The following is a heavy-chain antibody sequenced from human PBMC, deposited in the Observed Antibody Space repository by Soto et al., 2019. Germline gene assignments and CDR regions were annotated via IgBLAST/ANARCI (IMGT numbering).Heavy chain of an antibody. Sequence: EVQLVQSGAEVKKPGESLRISCQGSGNSFTSTWISWVRQTPGKGLEWMGRIDPIDSYTYYSPSFKGYVTITVDKSTTTAYLHWSSLKASDTAMYYCARRSCAGTSCFFDYWGQGTLVAVSA. CDR2: IDPIDSYT. D-gene: IGHD1-1*01. V-gene: IGHV5-10-1*01. J-gene: IGHJ4*02. CDR3: ARRSCAGTSCFFDY. CDR1: GNSFTSTW.